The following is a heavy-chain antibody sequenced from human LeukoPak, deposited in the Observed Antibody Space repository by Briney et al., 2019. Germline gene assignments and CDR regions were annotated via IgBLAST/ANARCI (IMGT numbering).Heavy chain of an antibody. CDR1: GGSISSGDYY. Sequence: SETLSLTCTVSGGSISSGDYYWSWIRQPPGKGLEWIGSIYYSGSTFHYNPSLKSRLIISVDTSKTQFSLRLSSVTAADTAVYYCASTNCSSASCYGANWFDPWGQGTLVTVSS. J-gene: IGHJ5*02. CDR2: IYYSGST. CDR3: ASTNCSSASCYGANWFDP. D-gene: IGHD2-2*01. V-gene: IGHV4-30-4*08.